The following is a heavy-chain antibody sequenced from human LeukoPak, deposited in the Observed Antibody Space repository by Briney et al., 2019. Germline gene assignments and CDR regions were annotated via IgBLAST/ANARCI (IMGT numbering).Heavy chain of an antibody. CDR3: AKDQGIAVAGTEDAFDI. V-gene: IGHV3-30*18. CDR2: ISYDGSNK. CDR1: GFTFSIFG. J-gene: IGHJ3*02. D-gene: IGHD6-19*01. Sequence: GGSLRLSCAASGFTFSIFGMHWVRQAPGKGLEWVSLISYDGSNKYYTDSVKGRFTISRDNSRNTLYLQMDSLRIEDTAVYYCAKDQGIAVAGTEDAFDIWGQGTMVTVSS.